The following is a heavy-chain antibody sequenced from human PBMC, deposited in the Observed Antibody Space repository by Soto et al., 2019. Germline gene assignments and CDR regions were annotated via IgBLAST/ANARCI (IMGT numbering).Heavy chain of an antibody. CDR3: ARAIDWFDP. V-gene: IGHV4-61*08. CDR1: GGSISSGGYS. Sequence: SETLSLTCAVAGGSISSGGYSWSWIRQPPGKGLEWIGYIYYSGSTNYNPSLKSRVTISVDTSKNQFSLKLSSVTAADTAVYYCARAIDWFDPWGQGTLVTVSS. J-gene: IGHJ5*02. CDR2: IYYSGST.